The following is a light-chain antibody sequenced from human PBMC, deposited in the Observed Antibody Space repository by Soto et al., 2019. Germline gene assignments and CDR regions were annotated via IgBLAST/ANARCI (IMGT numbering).Light chain of an antibody. CDR3: QQRTNLLT. J-gene: IGKJ3*01. CDR2: DAS. CDR1: QTVSTY. Sequence: EIVLTQSPATLSLSPGERVTLSCRASQTVSTYLAWYQQKPGQAPRLLIYDASDRATGIPARFSGSGSGTYFTLTLSSLEPEDFAVYYCQQRTNLLTFGPGTKVDIK. V-gene: IGKV3-11*01.